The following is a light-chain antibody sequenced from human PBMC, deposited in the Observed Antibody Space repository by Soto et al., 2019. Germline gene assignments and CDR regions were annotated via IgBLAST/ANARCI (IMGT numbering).Light chain of an antibody. J-gene: IGKJ3*01. V-gene: IGKV1-16*01. CDR3: QQYYTSPFT. CDR1: QGIRNY. CDR2: AAS. Sequence: DIPMTQSPSSLSASVGDRVTITCRASQGIRNYLTWFQQKPGKAPESLIYAASNLQSGVSSRFSGSGSGTDFTLTISSLQPEDFATYYCQQYYTSPFTFGRGTKVDIK.